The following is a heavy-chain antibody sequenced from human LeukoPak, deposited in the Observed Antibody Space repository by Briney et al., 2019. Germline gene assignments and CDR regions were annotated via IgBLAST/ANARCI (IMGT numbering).Heavy chain of an antibody. CDR2: IIPIFGTA. D-gene: IGHD1-26*01. CDR1: GGTFSSYA. V-gene: IGHV1-69*13. J-gene: IGHJ6*02. Sequence: SVTVSCKASGGTFSSYAISWVRQAPGQGLEWMGGIIPIFGTANYAQKFQGRVTITADESTSTAYMELSSLRSEDTAVYYCARDSGSYYDRYYYYGMDVWGQGTTVTVSS. CDR3: ARDSGSYYDRYYYYGMDV.